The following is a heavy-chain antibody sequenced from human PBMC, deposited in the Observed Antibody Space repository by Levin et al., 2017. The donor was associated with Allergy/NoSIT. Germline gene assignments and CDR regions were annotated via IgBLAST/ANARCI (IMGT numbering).Heavy chain of an antibody. D-gene: IGHD2-2*01. V-gene: IGHV3-15*01. CDR1: GFTFSNAW. CDR3: TTDRLKGYCSSTSCHSWGY. CDR2: IKSKTDGGTT. J-gene: IGHJ4*02. Sequence: GGSLRLSCAASGFTFSNAWMSWVRQAPGKGLEWVGRIKSKTDGGTTDYAAPVKGRFTISRDDSKNTLYLQMNSLKTEDTAVYYCTTDRLKGYCSSTSCHSWGYWGQGTLVTVSS.